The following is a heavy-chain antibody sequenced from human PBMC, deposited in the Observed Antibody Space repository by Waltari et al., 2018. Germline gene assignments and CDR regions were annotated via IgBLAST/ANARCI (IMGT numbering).Heavy chain of an antibody. Sequence: QVQLQESGPGLVKPSETLSLTCTVSGGSISSYYWSWIRQPPGKGLEWIGYIYYSGSTNYNPSLKSRVTISVDTSKNQFSLKLSSVTAADTAVYYCAGGDRDFWSAHGWFDPWGQGTLVTVSS. J-gene: IGHJ5*02. CDR3: AGGDRDFWSAHGWFDP. CDR1: GGSISSYY. D-gene: IGHD3-3*01. CDR2: IYYSGST. V-gene: IGHV4-59*01.